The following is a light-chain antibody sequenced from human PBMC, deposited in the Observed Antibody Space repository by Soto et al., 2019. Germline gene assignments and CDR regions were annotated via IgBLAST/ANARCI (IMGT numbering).Light chain of an antibody. CDR3: QQRSNWPLLIT. CDR1: QSVSSY. Sequence: EIVLTQSPATLSLSPGERATLSCRASQSVSSYLAWYQQKPGQAPRLLIYDASNRATGIPARFSGSGSGTAFTLPISSLEPEDFAVYYCQQRSNWPLLITFGQGTRLEIK. J-gene: IGKJ5*01. CDR2: DAS. V-gene: IGKV3-11*01.